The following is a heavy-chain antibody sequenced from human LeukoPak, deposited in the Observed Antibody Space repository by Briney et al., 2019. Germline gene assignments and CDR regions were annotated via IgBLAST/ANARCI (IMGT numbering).Heavy chain of an antibody. CDR2: IIPIFGTA. V-gene: IGHV1-69*05. D-gene: IGHD1-26*01. J-gene: IGHJ4*02. CDR3: ARSGGWELLWNY. CDR1: GGTFSSYA. Sequence: ASVKVSCKASGGTFSSYAISWVRQAPGQGLEWMGGIIPIFGTANYAQKFQGRVTITTDESTSTAYMELSSLRSEDTAVYYCARSGGWELLWNYWGQGTLVTVSS.